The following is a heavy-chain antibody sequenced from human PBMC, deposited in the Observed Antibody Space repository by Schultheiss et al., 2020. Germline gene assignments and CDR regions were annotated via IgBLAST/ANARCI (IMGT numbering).Heavy chain of an antibody. CDR1: GGSISSSSYY. J-gene: IGHJ4*02. CDR2: IYYSGST. D-gene: IGHD6-19*01. Sequence: SETLSLTCTVSGGSISSSSYYWGWIRQPPGKGLEWIGSIYYSGSTYYNPSLKSRVTISVDTSKNQFSLKLSSVTAADTAVYYCARLPQWLVGGRAFDYWGQGTLVTVSS. V-gene: IGHV4-39*07. CDR3: ARLPQWLVGGRAFDY.